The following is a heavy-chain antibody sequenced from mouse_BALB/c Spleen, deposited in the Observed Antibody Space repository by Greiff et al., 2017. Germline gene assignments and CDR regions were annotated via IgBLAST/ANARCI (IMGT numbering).Heavy chain of an antibody. J-gene: IGHJ3*01. CDR1: GYTFTSYW. V-gene: IGHV1-87*01. CDR2: IYPGDGDT. D-gene: IGHD2-4*01. CDR3: ATIYYDYEGFAY. Sequence: VQLQQSGAELARPGASVKLSCKASGYTFTSYWMQWVKQRPGQGLEWIGAIYPGDGDTRYTQKFKGKATLTADKSSSTAYMQLSSLASEDSAVYYCATIYYDYEGFAYWGQGTLVTVSA.